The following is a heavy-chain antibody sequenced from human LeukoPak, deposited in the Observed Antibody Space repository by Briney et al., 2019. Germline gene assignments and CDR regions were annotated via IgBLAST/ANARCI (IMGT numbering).Heavy chain of an antibody. CDR3: ARRRIAAAGNGFDY. CDR1: GGSISGNY. D-gene: IGHD6-13*01. V-gene: IGHV4-59*12. J-gene: IGHJ4*02. CDR2: IYSSGST. Sequence: SETLSLTCTVSGGSISGNYWSWIRQPPGKGLEWIGYIYSSGSTNYNPSLKSRVTISVDTSKNQFSLKLRSVTAADTAVYYCARRRIAAAGNGFDYWGQGTLVTVSS.